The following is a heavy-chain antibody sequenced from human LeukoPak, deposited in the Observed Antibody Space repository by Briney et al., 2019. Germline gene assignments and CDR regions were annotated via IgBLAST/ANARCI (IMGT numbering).Heavy chain of an antibody. J-gene: IGHJ4*02. CDR3: ASRQLPYNFDY. D-gene: IGHD1-1*01. CDR2: INPNSGDT. CDR1: GYTFTGYY. V-gene: IGHV1-2*02. Sequence: ASVKVSCKASGYTFTGYYMHWVRQAPGQGLEWMGWINPNSGDTNYTQKFQGRVTMTRDTSISTAYMELSRLRSDDTAVYYCASRQLPYNFDYWGRGTLVTVSS.